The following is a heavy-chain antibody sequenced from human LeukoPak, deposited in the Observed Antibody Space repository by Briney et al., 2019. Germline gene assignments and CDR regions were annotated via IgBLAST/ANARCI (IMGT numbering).Heavy chain of an antibody. CDR3: ARDSNYYDSSGYPN. CDR2: IWYDGSNK. V-gene: IGHV3-33*01. CDR1: GFTFSSHG. Sequence: PGGSLRLSCAASGFTFSSHGMHWVRQAPGKGLEGVAVIWYDGSNKYYADSVKGRFTISRDNSKNTLYLQMNSLRAEDTAVYYCARDSNYYDSSGYPNWGQGTLVTVSS. J-gene: IGHJ4*02. D-gene: IGHD3-22*01.